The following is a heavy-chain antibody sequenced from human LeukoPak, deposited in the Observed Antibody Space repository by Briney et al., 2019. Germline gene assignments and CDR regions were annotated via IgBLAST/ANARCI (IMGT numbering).Heavy chain of an antibody. CDR3: ARAQDYYDSGSLDY. Sequence: SETLSLTCTVSGGSISSSSYYWGWIRQPPGKGLEWIGNIYYGGSTQYNPSLKSRVTILVDTSTNQVSLKLSSVTAADTAVYYCARAQDYYDSGSLDYWGQGTLVTVSS. V-gene: IGHV4-39*07. CDR2: IYYGGST. J-gene: IGHJ4*02. D-gene: IGHD3-10*01. CDR1: GGSISSSSYY.